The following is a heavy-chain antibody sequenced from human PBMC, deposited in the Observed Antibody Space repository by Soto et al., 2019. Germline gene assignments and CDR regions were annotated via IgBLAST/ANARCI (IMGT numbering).Heavy chain of an antibody. CDR1: GGSISSYY. CDR2: IYYICST. D-gene: IGHD6-13*01. J-gene: IGHJ3*02. V-gene: IGHV4-59*08. CDR3: ASGIAADDQEDAFDI. Sequence: PSETLSLTCTVSGGSISSYYWIWIRQPPVNGLECIGYIYYICSTDYNPSLKSRFTISLYTSKCQFCLKLICVTAADTSVYYCASGIAADDQEDAFDIWGQGTMVTVSS.